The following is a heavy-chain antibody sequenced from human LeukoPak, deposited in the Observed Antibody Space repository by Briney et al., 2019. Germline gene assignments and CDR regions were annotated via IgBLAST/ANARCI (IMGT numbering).Heavy chain of an antibody. D-gene: IGHD2-15*01. CDR1: GGSISSYY. CDR3: AREQVVAATGGEYFDY. V-gene: IGHV4-59*01. J-gene: IGHJ4*02. CDR2: IYYSGST. Sequence: PSETLSLTCTVSGGSISSYYWSWIRQPPGKGLEWIGYIYYSGSTNYNPFLKSRVTISVDTSKNQFSLKLSSVTAADTAVYYCAREQVVAATGGEYFDYWGQGTLVTVSS.